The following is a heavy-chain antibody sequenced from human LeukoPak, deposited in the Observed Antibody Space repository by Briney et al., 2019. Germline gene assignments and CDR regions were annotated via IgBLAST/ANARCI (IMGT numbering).Heavy chain of an antibody. CDR1: GGSFSGYY. CDR3: ARGPRGNNCSSTSCQGGDYFDY. Sequence: SETLSVTCAVYGGSFSGYYSSWIRQPPGKGLEWIGEINHSGSTNYNPSLKSRVTISVDTSKNQFSLKLSSVTAADTAVYYCARGPRGNNCSSTSCQGGDYFDYWGQGTLVTVSS. V-gene: IGHV4-34*01. D-gene: IGHD2-2*01. CDR2: INHSGST. J-gene: IGHJ4*02.